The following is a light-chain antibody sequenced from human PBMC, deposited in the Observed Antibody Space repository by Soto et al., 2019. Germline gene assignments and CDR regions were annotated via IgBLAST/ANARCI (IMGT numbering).Light chain of an antibody. V-gene: IGLV2-14*01. CDR1: SSDVGGYNY. CDR3: TSYTGSTTLV. J-gene: IGLJ1*01. Sequence: QSVLTQPASVSGSPGQPITISCTGTSSDVGGYNYVSWYQQHPGKAPKLMIYEVSNRPSGVSTRFSGSKSGNTASLTISGLQAEDEADYYCTSYTGSTTLVFGTGTKVTV. CDR2: EVS.